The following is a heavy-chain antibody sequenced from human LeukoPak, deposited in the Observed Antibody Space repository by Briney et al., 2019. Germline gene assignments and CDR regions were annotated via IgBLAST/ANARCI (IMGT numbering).Heavy chain of an antibody. CDR1: GCTFTYYY. Sequence: ASVKISCKVYGCTFTYYYMHWVQQAPGKGLEWMGLVDPEDGETIYAEKFQGRVTITADTSTDTAYMELSSLRSEDTAVYYCATVRKYSSSWYKSYYYYIDVWGKGTTVTVSS. CDR3: ATVRKYSSSWYKSYYYYIDV. CDR2: VDPEDGET. V-gene: IGHV1-69-2*01. D-gene: IGHD6-13*01. J-gene: IGHJ6*03.